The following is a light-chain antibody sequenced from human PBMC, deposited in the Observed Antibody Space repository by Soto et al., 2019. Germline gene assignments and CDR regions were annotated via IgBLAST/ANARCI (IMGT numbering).Light chain of an antibody. CDR1: SSDVGGYNY. V-gene: IGLV2-14*01. Sequence: QSAVTQPASVSGSPGQSITISCTGTSSDVGGYNYVSWYQQFPGKAPRLIIYEVSSRPSGVSNRFSGSKSGNTASLTISGLLAEDEADYFCSSYTGTSALILFGGGTKLTVL. CDR2: EVS. J-gene: IGLJ2*01. CDR3: SSYTGTSALIL.